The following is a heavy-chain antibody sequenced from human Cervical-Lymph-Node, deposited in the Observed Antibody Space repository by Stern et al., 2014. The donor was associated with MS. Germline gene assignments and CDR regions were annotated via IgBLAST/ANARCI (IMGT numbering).Heavy chain of an antibody. CDR1: GYSFTTHW. V-gene: IGHV5-51*03. J-gene: IGHJ6*02. Sequence: EVHLVESGAEVKKPGESLKISCKGSGYSFTTHWIGWVRQMPGKGLEWMGIIYPGDSDTRYSPSFKGQVTISADKSITTAYLQWSSLKASDSAMYYCARRLGSSYSDYGMDVWGLGTTVTVSS. D-gene: IGHD6-6*01. CDR2: IYPGDSDT. CDR3: ARRLGSSYSDYGMDV.